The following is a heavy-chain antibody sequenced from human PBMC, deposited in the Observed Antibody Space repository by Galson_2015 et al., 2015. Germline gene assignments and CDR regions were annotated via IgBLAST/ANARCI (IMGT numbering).Heavy chain of an antibody. Sequence: SETLSLTCTVSGASISSSYWSWVRQPPGKGLEWIGYIYHSGTTNYSPSLKSRVTISVDTSKNQFSLKLSSVTAADTAVYYCARRRDYFDYWGQGTLVTVSS. CDR2: IYHSGTT. J-gene: IGHJ4*02. CDR3: ARRRDYFDY. V-gene: IGHV4-59*01. CDR1: GASISSSY.